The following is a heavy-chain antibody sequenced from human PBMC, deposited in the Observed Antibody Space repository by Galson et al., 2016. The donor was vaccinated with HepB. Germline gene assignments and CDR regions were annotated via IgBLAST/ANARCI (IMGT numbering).Heavy chain of an antibody. D-gene: IGHD6-13*01. J-gene: IGHJ4*02. Sequence: QSGAEVKKPGESLRISCKASGYIFNNYAISWVRQAPGQGLEWMGWISVDNGDTNYVQKFQGKVSMTTDTPTSTAYMELRSLRSDDTAVYYCARDSPDLIALDHWGQGTLITVSS. CDR3: ARDSPDLIALDH. V-gene: IGHV1-18*04. CDR1: GYIFNNYA. CDR2: ISVDNGDT.